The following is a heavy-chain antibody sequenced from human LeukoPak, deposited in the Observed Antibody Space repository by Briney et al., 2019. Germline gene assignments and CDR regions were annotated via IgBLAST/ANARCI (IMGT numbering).Heavy chain of an antibody. V-gene: IGHV4-59*01. CDR2: SGNT. Sequence: SETLSLTCTVSGVSISTSYWSWIRQPPGKGLEWIGYSGNTNHNPSLESRVTISVDTSKNQYFLRLTSVTAADTAVYYCARDRPGTTSLEYWGQGTLVTVFS. D-gene: IGHD1-14*01. CDR1: GVSISTSY. J-gene: IGHJ4*02. CDR3: ARDRPGTTSLEY.